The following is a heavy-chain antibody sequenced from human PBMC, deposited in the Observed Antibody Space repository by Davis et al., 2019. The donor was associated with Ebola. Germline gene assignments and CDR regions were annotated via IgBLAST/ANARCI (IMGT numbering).Heavy chain of an antibody. CDR1: GFTFSSYS. CDR2: ISSSSSYI. CDR3: ATPSSSNRGY. D-gene: IGHD6-13*01. Sequence: GESLKISCAASGFTFSSYSMNWVRQAPGKGLEWVSSISSSSSYIYYEDSVKGRFTISRDNAKNSLYLQMNSLRAEDTAVYYCATPSSSNRGYWGQGTLVTVSS. V-gene: IGHV3-21*01. J-gene: IGHJ4*02.